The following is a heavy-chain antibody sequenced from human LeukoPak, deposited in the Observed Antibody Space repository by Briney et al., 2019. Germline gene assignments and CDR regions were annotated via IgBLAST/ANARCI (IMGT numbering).Heavy chain of an antibody. CDR3: ARGQLADVY. J-gene: IGHJ4*02. CDR2: IKQDGSEK. V-gene: IGHV3-7*01. CDR1: GFTFSNYW. D-gene: IGHD2-15*01. Sequence: PGGSLRLSCAASGFTFSNYWMSWVRQAPGKGLEWVAKIKQDGSEKYYVDTVKGRFTISRDNSKNSVYLQMNSLRAEDTAVYYCARGQLADVYWGQGALVTVSS.